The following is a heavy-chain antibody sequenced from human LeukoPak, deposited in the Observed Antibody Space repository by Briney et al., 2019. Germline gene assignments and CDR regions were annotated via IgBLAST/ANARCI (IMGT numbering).Heavy chain of an antibody. D-gene: IGHD3-3*01. CDR2: IKHDGSEK. V-gene: IGHV3-7*01. CDR3: ATDRGWRTSGYYLYYFEY. CDR1: GFIFAGYF. Sequence: GVSLRLSCAASGFIFAGYFMSWVRQAPGKGLEWVASIKHDGSEKYYVDSVRGRFTISRDNTKNLLYLQMSSLRAEDTAVYYSATDRGWRTSGYYLYYFEYWGQGTLVTYSS. J-gene: IGHJ4*02.